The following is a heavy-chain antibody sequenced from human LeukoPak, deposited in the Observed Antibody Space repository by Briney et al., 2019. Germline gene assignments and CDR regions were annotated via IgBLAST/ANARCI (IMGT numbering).Heavy chain of an antibody. CDR1: GFTFSSYA. CDR2: ISYDGSNK. J-gene: IGHJ1*01. V-gene: IGHV3-30*04. Sequence: GGSLRLSCAASGFTFSSYAMHWVRQAPGKGLEWVAVISYDGSNKYYADSVKGRFTISRDNSKSTLYLQMNSLRVEDTAVYYCARGGGAVAPTPRFQHWGQGTLVTVSS. CDR3: ARGGGAVAPTPRFQH. D-gene: IGHD6-19*01.